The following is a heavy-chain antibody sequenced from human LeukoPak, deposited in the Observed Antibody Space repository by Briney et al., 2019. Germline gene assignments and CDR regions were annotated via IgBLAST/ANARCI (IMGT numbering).Heavy chain of an antibody. CDR2: IYTSGST. CDR1: GGSISSGSYY. J-gene: IGHJ5*02. D-gene: IGHD3-10*01. CDR3: SRDQELLWFGELLSDNWFDP. Sequence: PSQTLSLTCTVSGGSISSGSYYWSWIRQPAGKGLEWIGRIYTSGSTNYNPSLESRVTISVDTSKNQFSLKLSSVTAADTAVYYCSRDQELLWFGELLSDNWFDPWGQGTLVTVSS. V-gene: IGHV4-61*02.